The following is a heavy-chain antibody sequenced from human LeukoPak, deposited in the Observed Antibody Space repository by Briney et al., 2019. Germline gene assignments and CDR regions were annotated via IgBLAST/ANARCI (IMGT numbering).Heavy chain of an antibody. D-gene: IGHD4-17*01. CDR1: GYTLTELS. J-gene: IGHJ4*02. CDR3: ATRHSVQKVFDY. V-gene: IGHV1-24*01. Sequence: ASVKVSCKVSGYTLTELSMHWVRQAPGKGLEWMGGFDPEDGETIYAQKFQGRVTMTEDTSTDTVYMELSSLRSEDTAVYYCATRHSVQKVFDYWGQGTLVTVSS. CDR2: FDPEDGET.